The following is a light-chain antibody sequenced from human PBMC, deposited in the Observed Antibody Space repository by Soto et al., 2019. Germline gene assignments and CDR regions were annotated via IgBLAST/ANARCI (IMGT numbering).Light chain of an antibody. J-gene: IGKJ1*01. CDR3: QQNLSYPYT. V-gene: IGKV1-39*01. CDR2: AAS. Sequence: IQMTQSPASLSASIGDSVSISCRARQTVATFPNWYQQKPGKVPQLLIYAASTLQSGVPSRFSGSGSGTDFTLVIDSLQREDFGTYYCQQNLSYPYTFGQGTKVDI. CDR1: QTVATF.